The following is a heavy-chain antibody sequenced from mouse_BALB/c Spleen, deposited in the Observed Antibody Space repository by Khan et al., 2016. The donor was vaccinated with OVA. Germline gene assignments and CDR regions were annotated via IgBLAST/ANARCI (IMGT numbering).Heavy chain of an antibody. V-gene: IGHV3-2*02. Sequence: EVQLQESGPGLVKPSQSLSLTCTVTGYSITSDYAWNWLRQFPGNKLEWMGYISYSGRPSYNPSLKSRISITPDTSKNQFFLQLNSVTTEATATYYCARSVTITTVVATDFDYWGQGTTLTGSS. D-gene: IGHD1-1*01. J-gene: IGHJ2*01. CDR2: ISYSGRP. CDR3: ARSVTITTVVATDFDY. CDR1: GYSITSDYA.